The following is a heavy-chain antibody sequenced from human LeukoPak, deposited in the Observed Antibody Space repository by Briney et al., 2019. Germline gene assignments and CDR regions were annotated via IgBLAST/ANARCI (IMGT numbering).Heavy chain of an antibody. V-gene: IGHV5-51*01. Sequence: GESLKISCKGSEYSFASYWVGWVRQMPGKGLEWMGTIQPRDSDTIYSPSFQGQVTISADKSNSTAYLQWSSLKASDTAIYYCARAGWGYSFDYWGQGTLVTVSS. J-gene: IGHJ4*02. D-gene: IGHD3-16*01. CDR1: EYSFASYW. CDR3: ARAGWGYSFDY. CDR2: IQPRDSDT.